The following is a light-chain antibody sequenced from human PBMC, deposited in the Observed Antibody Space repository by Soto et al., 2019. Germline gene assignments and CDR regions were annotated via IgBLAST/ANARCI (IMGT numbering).Light chain of an antibody. Sequence: QSVLTQPASVSGSPGQSITISCTGTSSDVGGYNYVSWYQQHPGKGPKLLIYEVNNRPSGVSNRFSGSKSGNTASLTISGLQAEDEADYTSSSTRVFGGGTKVTVL. CDR1: SSDVGGYNY. CDR3: SSTRV. CDR2: EVN. J-gene: IGLJ2*01. V-gene: IGLV2-14*01.